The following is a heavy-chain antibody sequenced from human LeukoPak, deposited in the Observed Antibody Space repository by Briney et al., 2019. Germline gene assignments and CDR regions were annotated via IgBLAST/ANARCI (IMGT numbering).Heavy chain of an antibody. V-gene: IGHV3-23*01. J-gene: IGHJ4*02. CDR3: AKDGGLWVSAHWGDS. D-gene: IGHD7-27*01. Sequence: GGSLRLSCAASGFTFSSYTMSWVRQAPGEGLEWVSTITTSDGNTYYADSVKGRFTVSRDTSKNTLFLQMNSLRAEDTAVYYCAKDGGLWVSAHWGDSWGRGTLVTVSS. CDR1: GFTFSSYT. CDR2: ITTSDGNT.